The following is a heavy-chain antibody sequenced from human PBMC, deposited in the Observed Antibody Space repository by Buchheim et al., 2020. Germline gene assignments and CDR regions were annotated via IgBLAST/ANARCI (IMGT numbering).Heavy chain of an antibody. CDR3: AKSVYCSSTSCYGGMDV. Sequence: EVDLVESGEGLVQPGGSLRLSCAASGFTFSTYAMSWVRQAPGKGLEWVSAISGSGAYTYYADSVKGRFTISRDNSKNTLYLQMNSLRAEDTAVYYCAKSVYCSSTSCYGGMDVWGQGTT. J-gene: IGHJ6*02. D-gene: IGHD2-2*01. V-gene: IGHV3-23*04. CDR1: GFTFSTYA. CDR2: ISGSGAYT.